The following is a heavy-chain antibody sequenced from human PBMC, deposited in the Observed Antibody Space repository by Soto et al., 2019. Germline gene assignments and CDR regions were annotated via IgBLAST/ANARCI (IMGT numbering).Heavy chain of an antibody. CDR3: ARGTLGYCSSTSCRGWDYYYYGMDV. D-gene: IGHD2-2*01. Sequence: ASVKVSCKASGGTFSSYAISWVRQAPGQGLEWMGGIIPIFGTANYAQKFQGRVTITADESTSTAYMELSSLRSEDTAVYYCARGTLGYCSSTSCRGWDYYYYGMDVWGQGTTVTVSS. J-gene: IGHJ6*02. V-gene: IGHV1-69*13. CDR2: IIPIFGTA. CDR1: GGTFSSYA.